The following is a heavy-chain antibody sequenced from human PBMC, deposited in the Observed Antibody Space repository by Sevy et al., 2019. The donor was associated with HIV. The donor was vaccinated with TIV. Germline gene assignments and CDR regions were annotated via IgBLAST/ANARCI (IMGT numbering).Heavy chain of an antibody. CDR3: TTDGGGYNYGYSFDY. CDR1: GLTFSNAW. CDR2: IKSKTHGGTT. J-gene: IGHJ4*02. Sequence: GGSLRLSCAASGLTFSNAWMNWIRQAPGKGLEWVGSIKSKTHGGTTDYAAPVKGRFTISRDDSKNTLYLQMNSLKTEDTAVYYCTTDGGGYNYGYSFDYWGQRTLVTVSS. V-gene: IGHV3-15*07. D-gene: IGHD5-18*01.